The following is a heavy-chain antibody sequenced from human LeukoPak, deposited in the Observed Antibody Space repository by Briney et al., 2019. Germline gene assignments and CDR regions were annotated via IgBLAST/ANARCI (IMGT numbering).Heavy chain of an antibody. CDR1: GYTFTGYY. V-gene: IGHV1-2*06. D-gene: IGHD3-10*01. Sequence: ASVKVSCKVSGYTFTGYYMHWVRQAPGQGLEWIGRINPNSGGTNYAQKFQGRVTMTRDTSISTAYMELSRLRSDDTAVYYCARDPGIFRGPAWGQGTLVTVSS. J-gene: IGHJ5*02. CDR2: INPNSGGT. CDR3: ARDPGIFRGPA.